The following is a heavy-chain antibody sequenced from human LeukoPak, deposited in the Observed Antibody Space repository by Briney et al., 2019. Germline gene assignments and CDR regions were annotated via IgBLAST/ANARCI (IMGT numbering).Heavy chain of an antibody. CDR3: AKRIVGATGGEYVY. J-gene: IGHJ4*02. D-gene: IGHD1-26*01. CDR2: IYYSGST. Sequence: SETLSLTCTVSGGSISSSSYYWGWIRQPPGKGLEWIGSIYYSGSTYYNPSLKSRVTISVDTSKNQFSLKLSSVTAADTAVYYCAKRIVGATGGEYVYWGQGTLVTVSS. V-gene: IGHV4-39*07. CDR1: GGSISSSSYY.